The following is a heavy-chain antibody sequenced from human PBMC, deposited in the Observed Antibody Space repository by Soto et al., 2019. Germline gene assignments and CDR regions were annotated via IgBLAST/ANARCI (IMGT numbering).Heavy chain of an antibody. CDR1: GFTFSSYG. CDR3: ARDFEQLALLY. V-gene: IGHV3-33*01. D-gene: IGHD6-6*01. Sequence: GGSLRLSCAASGFTFSSYGMHWVRQAPGKGLEWVAVIWYDGSNKYYADSVKGRFTISRDNSKNTLYLQMNSLRAEDTAVYYCARDFEQLALLYWGQGTLVTVSS. J-gene: IGHJ4*02. CDR2: IWYDGSNK.